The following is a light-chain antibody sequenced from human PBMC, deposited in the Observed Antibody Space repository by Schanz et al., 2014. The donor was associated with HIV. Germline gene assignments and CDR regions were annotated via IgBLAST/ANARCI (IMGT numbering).Light chain of an antibody. J-gene: IGKJ2*01. CDR2: VAS. V-gene: IGKV3D-20*02. Sequence: IVLTQSPGTLSLSPGEKATLSCKASQSINNDYLAWYQQKPGQAPRLLIYVASIRASGIPDRFSGSGSGTDFTLTISSLEPEDFAVYYCQLRSGRPPNYTFGQGTKLEIK. CDR1: QSINNDY. CDR3: QLRSGRPPNYT.